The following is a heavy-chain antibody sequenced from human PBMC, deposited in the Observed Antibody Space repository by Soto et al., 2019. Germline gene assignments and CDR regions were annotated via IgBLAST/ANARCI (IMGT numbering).Heavy chain of an antibody. CDR2: IYYSGST. Sequence: SETLSLTCTFSCGSIISSSYYWGWIRQPPGKGLEWIGSIYYSGSTYYNPSLKSRVTISVDTSKNQFSLKLSSVTAAGTAVYYCARHSLPGPFGVAIISLYYGMDVWGQGTTVTVSS. J-gene: IGHJ6*02. V-gene: IGHV4-39*01. D-gene: IGHD3-3*01. CDR1: CGSIISSSYY. CDR3: ARHSLPGPFGVAIISLYYGMDV.